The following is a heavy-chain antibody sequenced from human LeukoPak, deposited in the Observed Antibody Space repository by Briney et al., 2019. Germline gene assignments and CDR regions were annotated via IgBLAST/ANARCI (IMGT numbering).Heavy chain of an antibody. J-gene: IGHJ3*01. CDR3: ARDARGAAAADDAFDL. CDR1: GYTFTSYY. CDR2: IDPSGGST. V-gene: IGHV1-46*01. D-gene: IGHD6-13*01. Sequence: ASVKVSCKASGYTFTSYYMHWVRQAPGQGLEWMGMIDPSGGSTTYTHKFQGRVTMTRDTSTSTVYMDLSSLRSEDMAMYYCARDARGAAAADDAFDLWGQGTVVTVSS.